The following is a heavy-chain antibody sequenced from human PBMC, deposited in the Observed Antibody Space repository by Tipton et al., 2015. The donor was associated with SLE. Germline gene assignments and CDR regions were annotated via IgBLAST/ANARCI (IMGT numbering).Heavy chain of an antibody. Sequence: SLRLSCAASGFTFSNYAMNWVRQAPGKGLEWVAFITYDGSNKYYADSVKGRFTISRDNSKNTLYLQMNSLRAEDTAVYYCARDRAVFDAFDIWGQGTMVTVSS. CDR3: ARDRAVFDAFDI. V-gene: IGHV3-30*14. CDR2: ITYDGSNK. CDR1: GFTFSNYA. D-gene: IGHD3-10*01. J-gene: IGHJ3*02.